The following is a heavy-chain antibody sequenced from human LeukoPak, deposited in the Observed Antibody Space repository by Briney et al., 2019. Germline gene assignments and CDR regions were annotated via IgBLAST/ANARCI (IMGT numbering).Heavy chain of an antibody. CDR1: GGSISSSSYY. CDR2: IYYSGST. D-gene: IGHD2-2*01. J-gene: IGHJ2*01. Sequence: SETLSLTCTVSGGSISSSSYYWGWIRQPPGKGLEWIGSIYYSGSTYYNPSLKSRVTISVDTSKNQFSLKLSSVTAADTAVYYCARTVVVPAAMDFDLWGRGTLVTVSS. CDR3: ARTVVVPAAMDFDL. V-gene: IGHV4-39*01.